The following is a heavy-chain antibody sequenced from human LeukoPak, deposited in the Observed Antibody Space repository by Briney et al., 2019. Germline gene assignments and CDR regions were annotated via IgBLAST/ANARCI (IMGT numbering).Heavy chain of an antibody. CDR1: GGSISSGGYS. CDR2: IYHSGST. Sequence: SQTLSLTCAVSGGSISSGGYSWSWIRQPPGTGLEWIGYIYHSGSTYYNPSLKSRVTISVDRSKNQFSLKLSSVTAADTAVYYCARARGSYDYWGQGTLVTVSS. D-gene: IGHD2-15*01. V-gene: IGHV4-30-2*01. CDR3: ARARGSYDY. J-gene: IGHJ4*02.